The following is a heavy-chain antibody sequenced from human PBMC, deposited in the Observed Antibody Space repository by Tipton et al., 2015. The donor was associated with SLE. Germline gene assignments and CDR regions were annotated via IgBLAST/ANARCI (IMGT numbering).Heavy chain of an antibody. CDR1: GGSFSGYF. J-gene: IGHJ3*02. CDR2: INHSGTT. V-gene: IGHV4-34*01. CDR3: ARGGSKHYDFWGRQMGPHAFDI. Sequence: TLSLTCVVYGGSFSGYFWSWIRQLPDKGLEWIGEINHSGTTNCNPSLKSRVTISVDTSKNQFSLKLSSVTAADTAVYYCARGGSKHYDFWGRQMGPHAFDIWGQETKVTVSS. D-gene: IGHD3-3*01.